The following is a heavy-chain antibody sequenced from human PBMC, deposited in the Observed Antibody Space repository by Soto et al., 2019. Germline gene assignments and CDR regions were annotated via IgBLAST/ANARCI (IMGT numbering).Heavy chain of an antibody. CDR2: INHSGST. Sequence: PSETLSLTCAVYGGSFSGYYWSWIRQPPGKGLEWIGEINHSGSTNYNPSLKSRVTISVDTSKNQFSLKLSSVTAADTAVYYCARVGSGFYYVDYWGQGTLVTVSS. CDR3: ARVGSGFYYVDY. J-gene: IGHJ4*02. V-gene: IGHV4-34*01. CDR1: GGSFSGYY. D-gene: IGHD3-22*01.